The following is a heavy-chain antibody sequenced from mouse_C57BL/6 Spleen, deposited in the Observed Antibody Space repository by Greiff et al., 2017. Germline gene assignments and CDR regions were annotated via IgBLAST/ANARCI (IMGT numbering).Heavy chain of an antibody. V-gene: IGHV1-42*01. D-gene: IGHD1-1*01. J-gene: IGHJ4*01. CDR2: INPSTGGT. Sequence: EVQLQQSGPELVKPGASVKISCKASGYSFTGYYMNWVKQSPEKSLEWIGEINPSTGGTPYNQKFKAKATLTVDKSSSTAYMQLKSLTSEDSAVYYCARAITTVVEDAMDYWGQGTSVTASS. CDR3: ARAITTVVEDAMDY. CDR1: GYSFTGYY.